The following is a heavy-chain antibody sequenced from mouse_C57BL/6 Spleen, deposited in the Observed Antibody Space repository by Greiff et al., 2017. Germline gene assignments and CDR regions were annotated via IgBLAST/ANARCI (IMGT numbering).Heavy chain of an antibody. D-gene: IGHD1-1*01. Sequence: QVQLQQSGAELVKPGASVKISCKASGYAFSSYWMNWVKQRPGKGLEWIGQIYPGDGDTNSNGKFKGKATLTADKSSSTAYMQLSSLTSEDSAVYFCARRGTTPVGEDDWGQGTTLTVSS. CDR2: IYPGDGDT. CDR3: ARRGTTPVGEDD. CDR1: GYAFSSYW. V-gene: IGHV1-80*01. J-gene: IGHJ2*01.